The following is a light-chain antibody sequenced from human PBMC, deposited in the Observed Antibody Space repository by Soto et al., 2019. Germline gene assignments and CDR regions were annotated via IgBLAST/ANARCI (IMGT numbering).Light chain of an antibody. CDR2: DVS. V-gene: IGLV2-14*03. CDR1: SSDVGGYNY. CDR3: SSYTSSRLHV. Sequence: QSALTQPASVSGSPGQSITISCTGTSSDVGGYNYVSWYQQHPGKAPKLMIYDVSNRPSGVSNRFSGSKSGNTASLPISGLQAEDEADYYCSSYTSSRLHVFGTGTKLTVL. J-gene: IGLJ1*01.